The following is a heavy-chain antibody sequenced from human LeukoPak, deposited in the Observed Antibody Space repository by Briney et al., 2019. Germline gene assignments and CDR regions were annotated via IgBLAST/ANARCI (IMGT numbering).Heavy chain of an antibody. Sequence: GSLRLSCAASGFTFSSYGMHWVRQAPGKGLEWVAFIRYDGSNKYYADSVKGRFTISRDNSKNTLYLQINSLRAEDTAVYYCAKSADGSGSYYNLDYWGQGTLVTVSS. D-gene: IGHD3-10*01. CDR1: GFTFSSYG. CDR3: AKSADGSGSYYNLDY. V-gene: IGHV3-30*02. CDR2: IRYDGSNK. J-gene: IGHJ4*02.